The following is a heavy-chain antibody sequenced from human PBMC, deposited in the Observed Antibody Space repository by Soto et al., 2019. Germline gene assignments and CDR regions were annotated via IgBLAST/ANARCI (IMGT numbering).Heavy chain of an antibody. CDR1: GYTFTSYG. J-gene: IGHJ3*02. CDR2: ISAYNGNT. CDR3: ARVLGSSGYRKKDAFDI. D-gene: IGHD3-22*01. V-gene: IGHV1-18*04. Sequence: QVQLVQSGAEVKKPGASVKVSCKASGYTFTSYGISWVRQAPGQGLEWMGWISAYNGNTNYAQKLQGRVTMTTDTATSTAYMELRSLRSDDTAVYYCARVLGSSGYRKKDAFDIWGQGTMVTVSS.